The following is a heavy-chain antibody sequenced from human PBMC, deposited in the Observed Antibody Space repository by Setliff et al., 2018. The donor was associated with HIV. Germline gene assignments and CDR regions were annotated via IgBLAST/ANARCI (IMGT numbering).Heavy chain of an antibody. D-gene: IGHD2-21*01. CDR1: GDTFNNCA. V-gene: IGHV1-69*05. Sequence: GASVKVSCKASGDTFNNCAVTWVRQAPGQGLEWMGGSIPLFGTTNYAHNFQGRLTITTDQIMSIAYMELTSLRSEDTAVYYCARDHQTMLWLDYWGQGTLVTVSS. CDR2: SIPLFGTT. CDR3: ARDHQTMLWLDY. J-gene: IGHJ4*02.